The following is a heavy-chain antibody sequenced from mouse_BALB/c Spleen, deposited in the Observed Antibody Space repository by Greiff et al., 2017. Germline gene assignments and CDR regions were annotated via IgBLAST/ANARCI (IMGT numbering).Heavy chain of an antibody. Sequence: VQLQESGAELVRPGTSVKISCKASGYTFTNYWLGWVKQRPGHGLEWIGDIYPGGGYTNYNEKFKGKATLTADTSSSTAYMQLSSLTSEDSAVYFCARDYGSSYAMDYWGQGTSVTVSS. CDR3: ARDYGSSYAMDY. J-gene: IGHJ4*01. D-gene: IGHD1-1*01. CDR2: IYPGGGYT. V-gene: IGHV1-63*02. CDR1: GYTFTNYW.